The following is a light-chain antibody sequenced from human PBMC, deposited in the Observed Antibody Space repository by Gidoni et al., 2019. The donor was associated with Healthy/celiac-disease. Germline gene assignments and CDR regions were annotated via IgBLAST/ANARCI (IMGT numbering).Light chain of an antibody. CDR1: SGSTASNY. CDR3: QSYDSSNQVV. J-gene: IGLJ2*01. V-gene: IGLV6-57*02. Sequence: NCMLTQPHSVSEPPGKTVTISCTGSSGSTASNYVQWYPQRPGSAPTTVIYEDNQRPSGVPDRFSGSIDSSSNSASLTISGLKTEDEADYYCQSYDSSNQVVFGGGTKLTVL. CDR2: EDN.